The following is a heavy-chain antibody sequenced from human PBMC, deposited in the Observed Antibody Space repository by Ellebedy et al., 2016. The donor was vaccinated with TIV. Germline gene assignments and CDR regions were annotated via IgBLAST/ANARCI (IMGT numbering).Heavy chain of an antibody. CDR1: GFTFSSYW. Sequence: PGGSLRLSCAASGFTFSSYWMHWVRQAPGKGLVWVSRINSDGSSTSYADSVKGRFTISRDNSKNTLYLQMSSLRADDTAIYYCAKDRSPTMIALDFWGQGTLVTVSS. CDR2: INSDGSST. D-gene: IGHD3-22*01. V-gene: IGHV3-74*01. CDR3: AKDRSPTMIALDF. J-gene: IGHJ4*02.